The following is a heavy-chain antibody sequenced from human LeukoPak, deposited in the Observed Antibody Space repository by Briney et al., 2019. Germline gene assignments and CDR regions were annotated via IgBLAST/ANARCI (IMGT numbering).Heavy chain of an antibody. J-gene: IGHJ5*02. CDR2: IYHSGSA. CDR1: SYSISSGYN. D-gene: IGHD2-15*01. V-gene: IGHV4-38-2*02. CDR3: ARDGRYCSGGTCYGGFNWFDP. Sequence: PSETLSLTCAVSSYSISSGYNWGWIRQPPGKGLEWIGSIYHSGSAHYNPSLKSRVSISVDTSKNQFSLKLNSVTAADTAVYYCARDGRYCSGGTCYGGFNWFDPWGQGTLVTVSS.